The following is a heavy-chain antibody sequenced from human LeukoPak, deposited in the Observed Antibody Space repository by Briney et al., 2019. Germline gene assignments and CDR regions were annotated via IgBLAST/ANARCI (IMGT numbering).Heavy chain of an antibody. D-gene: IGHD3-9*01. J-gene: IGHJ4*02. V-gene: IGHV3-30*02. CDR3: ARRYLYYFDY. CDR1: GFTFSSYG. CDR2: IRYDGSNK. Sequence: GGSLRLSCAASGFTFSSYGMHWVRQAPGKGLEWVAFIRYDGSNKYYADSVKGRFTVSRENAKNSLYLQMNSLRAGDTAVYYCARRYLYYFDYWGQGTLVTVSS.